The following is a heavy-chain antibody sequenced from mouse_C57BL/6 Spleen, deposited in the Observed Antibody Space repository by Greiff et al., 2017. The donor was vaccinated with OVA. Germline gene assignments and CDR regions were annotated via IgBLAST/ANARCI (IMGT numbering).Heavy chain of an antibody. D-gene: IGHD2-1*01. CDR2: IRNKANGYTT. J-gene: IGHJ3*01. V-gene: IGHV7-3*01. CDR1: GFTFTDYY. Sequence: EVQRVESGGGLVQPGGSLSLSCAASGFTFTDYYMSWVRQPPGKALEWLGFIRNKANGYTTEYSASVKGRFTISRDNSQSILYLQMNALRAEDSATYYCARYDIYYGNPWFAYCGQGTLVTVSA. CDR3: ARYDIYYGNPWFAY.